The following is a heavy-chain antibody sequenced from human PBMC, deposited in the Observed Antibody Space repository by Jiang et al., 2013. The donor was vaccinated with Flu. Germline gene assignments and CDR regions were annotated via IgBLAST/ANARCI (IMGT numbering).Heavy chain of an antibody. D-gene: IGHD1-7*01. CDR3: ARGPPRITGTNVSPFYY. CDR2: IYHSGST. J-gene: IGHJ4*02. Sequence: LLKPSETLSLTCAVSGYSISSGYYWGWIRQPPGKGLEWIGSIYHSGSTYYNPSLKSRVTISVDTSKNQFSLKLSSVTAADTAVYYCARGPPRITGTNVSPFYYWGQGTLVTVSS. CDR1: GYSISSGYY. V-gene: IGHV4-38-2*01.